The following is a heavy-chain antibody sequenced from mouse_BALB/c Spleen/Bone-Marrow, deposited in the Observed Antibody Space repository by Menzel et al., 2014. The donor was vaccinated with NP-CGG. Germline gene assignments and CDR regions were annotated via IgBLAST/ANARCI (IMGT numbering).Heavy chain of an antibody. J-gene: IGHJ4*01. D-gene: IGHD1-1*01. CDR2: ISYSGST. V-gene: IGHV3-2*02. Sequence: EVKLMESGPGLVKPSQSLSLSCTVTGYSITSDYAWNWIRQFPGNKLEWMGYISYSGSTSYNPSLRSRISITRDTSKNQFFLQLNSVTTEDTATYYCARRRYYYGAMDYWGKGTSVTVSS. CDR3: ARRRYYYGAMDY. CDR1: GYSITSDYA.